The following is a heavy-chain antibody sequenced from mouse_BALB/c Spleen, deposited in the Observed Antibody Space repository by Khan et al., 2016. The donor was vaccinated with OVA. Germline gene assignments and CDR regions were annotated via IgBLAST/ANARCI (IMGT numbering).Heavy chain of an antibody. V-gene: IGHV3-2*02. CDR3: ARGNYYGYYFDY. CDR2: ISYSGGT. J-gene: IGHJ2*01. D-gene: IGHD1-1*01. CDR1: GYSITSGYA. Sequence: EVQLQESGPGLVKPSQSPSLTCTVTGYSITSGYAWNWIRQFPGNKLEWMGYISYSGGTSYNPSLKSRISITRDTSKNQFFLQFNSVTTEDTATYYCARGNYYGYYFDYWGQGTTLTVSS.